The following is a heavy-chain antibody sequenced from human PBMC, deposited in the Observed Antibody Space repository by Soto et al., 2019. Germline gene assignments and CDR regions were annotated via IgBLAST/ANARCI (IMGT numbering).Heavy chain of an antibody. J-gene: IGHJ6*02. CDR2: IKSKTDGGTT. D-gene: IGHD2-15*01. CDR1: GFTFSNAW. V-gene: IGHV3-15*07. CDR3: TTDQWSVYYYGMDV. Sequence: PGGSLRLSSADSGFTFSNAWMNWVRQAPGKGLEWVGRIKSKTDGGTTDYAAPVKGRFTISRDDSKNTLYLQMNSLKTEDTAVYYCTTDQWSVYYYGMDVWGQGTTVTVSS.